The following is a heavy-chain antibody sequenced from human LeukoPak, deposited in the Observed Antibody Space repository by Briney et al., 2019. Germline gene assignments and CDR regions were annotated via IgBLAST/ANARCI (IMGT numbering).Heavy chain of an antibody. D-gene: IGHD6-13*01. CDR3: AKLTYSSSWYPGGFLDY. V-gene: IGHV3-23*01. CDR2: ISGSGGST. CDR1: GFTFSSYA. Sequence: PGGSLRLSCAASGFTFSSYAMSWVGQAPGKGLEWVSAISGSGGSTYCADSVKGRFTISRDNSKNTLYLQMNSLRAEDTAVYYCAKLTYSSSWYPGGFLDYWGQGTLVTVSS. J-gene: IGHJ4*02.